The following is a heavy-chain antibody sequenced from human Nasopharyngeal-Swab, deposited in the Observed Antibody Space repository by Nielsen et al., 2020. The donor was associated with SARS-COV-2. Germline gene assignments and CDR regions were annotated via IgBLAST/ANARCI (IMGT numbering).Heavy chain of an antibody. V-gene: IGHV4-39*01. CDR3: ASYYYDSSDYSYWFDP. CDR1: GDSISSNSYY. CDR2: FSYSGTT. D-gene: IGHD3-22*01. Sequence: ESLKISCTVSGDSISSNSYYWGWIRQSPGKGLEWIGSFSYSGTTYFNPSLKSRVTISVDTSKNQFSVKLSSVTAADTAVYYCASYYYDSSDYSYWFDPWGQGTLVTASS. J-gene: IGHJ5*02.